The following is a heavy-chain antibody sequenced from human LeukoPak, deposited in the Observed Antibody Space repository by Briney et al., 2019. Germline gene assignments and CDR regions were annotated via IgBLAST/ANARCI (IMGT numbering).Heavy chain of an antibody. Sequence: GGSLRLSCAASGFTFRSYGMHWVRQAPGKGLEWVAVIWYDGSNKYYADSVKGRFTISRDNSKNTLYLQMNSLRAEDTAVYYCARSSSGFDAFDIWGQGTMVTVSS. CDR2: IWYDGSNK. V-gene: IGHV3-33*01. J-gene: IGHJ3*02. D-gene: IGHD3-22*01. CDR3: ARSSSGFDAFDI. CDR1: GFTFRSYG.